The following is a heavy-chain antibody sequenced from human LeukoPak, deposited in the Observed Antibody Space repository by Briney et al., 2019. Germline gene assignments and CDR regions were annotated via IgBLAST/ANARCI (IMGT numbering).Heavy chain of an antibody. V-gene: IGHV4-61*02. CDR3: ARADCTNGVCYMSDY. J-gene: IGHJ4*02. CDR1: GGSISSGSYY. CDR2: IYTSGST. D-gene: IGHD2-8*01. Sequence: SQTLSLTCTVSGGSISSGSYYWSWIRQPAGKGLEWIGRIYTSGSTNYNPSLKSRVTISVDTSKNQFSLKLSSVTAADTAVYYCARADCTNGVCYMSDYWGQGTLVTVSS.